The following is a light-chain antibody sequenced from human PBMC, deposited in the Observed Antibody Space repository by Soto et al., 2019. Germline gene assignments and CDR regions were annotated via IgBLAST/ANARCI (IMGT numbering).Light chain of an antibody. CDR1: QILSGTY. CDR3: QHYVSSPLT. V-gene: IGKV3-20*01. CDR2: AAS. Sequence: DIVLTQSPDTLSLSPGESATLSCMASQILSGTYLAWYQQKLGQSPRLLIYAASTRATGVPDRFSGSGSGTDFTLTISRLEPEDFAVYYCQHYVSSPLTFGGGTKVEIK. J-gene: IGKJ4*01.